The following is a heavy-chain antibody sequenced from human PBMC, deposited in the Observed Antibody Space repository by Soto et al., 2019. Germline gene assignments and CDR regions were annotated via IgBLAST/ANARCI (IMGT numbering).Heavy chain of an antibody. D-gene: IGHD3-10*01. CDR2: IDPSDSYT. V-gene: IGHV5-10-1*01. J-gene: IGHJ4*02. Sequence: GESLKISCQGSGYSFTIYWISWVRQMPGKGLEWMGRIDPSDSYTNYSPSFQVHVTISADKSISTAYRQWSSLKASDTAMYYCARRRARGVDFDYWGQGTLVTVSS. CDR3: ARRRARGVDFDY. CDR1: GYSFTIYW.